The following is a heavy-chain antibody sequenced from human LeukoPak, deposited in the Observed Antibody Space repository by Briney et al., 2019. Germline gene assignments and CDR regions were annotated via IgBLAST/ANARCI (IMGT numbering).Heavy chain of an antibody. Sequence: GGSLRLSCAASGFTFSSYGMHWVRQAPGKGLEWVAVIWYDGSNKYYADSVKGRFTISRDSSKNTLYLQMNSLRAEDTAVYYCARDSESGRITLVRGVNVDYWGQGTLVTVSS. J-gene: IGHJ4*02. V-gene: IGHV3-33*01. CDR1: GFTFSSYG. CDR2: IWYDGSNK. CDR3: ARDSESGRITLVRGVNVDY. D-gene: IGHD3-10*01.